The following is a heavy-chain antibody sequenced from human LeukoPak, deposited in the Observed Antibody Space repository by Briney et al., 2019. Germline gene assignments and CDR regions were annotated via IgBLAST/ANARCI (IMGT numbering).Heavy chain of an antibody. J-gene: IGHJ4*02. CDR1: GGSIRSDY. CDR3: ARLGRKTTVVPPDFDC. CDR2: IHYSGST. V-gene: IGHV4-59*01. D-gene: IGHD4-23*01. Sequence: SETLSLTCTVSGGSIRSDYWSWVRQPPGKGLEWIGYIHYSGSTNYNASLKGRLTMSVDMSKNQFSLKLTSVTAADTAVYYCARLGRKTTVVPPDFDCWGQGTLDTVSS.